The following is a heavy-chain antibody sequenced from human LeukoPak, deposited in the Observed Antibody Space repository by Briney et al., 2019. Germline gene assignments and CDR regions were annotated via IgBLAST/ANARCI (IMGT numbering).Heavy chain of an antibody. Sequence: SETLSLTCAVYGGSFSGYYWSWIRQPPGKGLEWIGEINHSGSTNYNPSLKSRVAISVDTSKNQFSLKLSSVTAADTAVYYCARVPYYDILTGRVYYFDYWGQGTLVTVSS. D-gene: IGHD3-9*01. CDR2: INHSGST. CDR1: GGSFSGYY. J-gene: IGHJ4*02. V-gene: IGHV4-34*01. CDR3: ARVPYYDILTGRVYYFDY.